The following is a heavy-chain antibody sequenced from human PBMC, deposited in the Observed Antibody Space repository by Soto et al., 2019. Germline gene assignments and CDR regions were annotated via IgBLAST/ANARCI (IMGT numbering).Heavy chain of an antibody. D-gene: IGHD3-10*01. CDR3: ARQLGITVVRGLMDWFDP. V-gene: IGHV4-31*03. CDR1: GGSISSGGYY. J-gene: IGHJ5*02. Sequence: SETLSLTCTVSGGSISSGGYYWSWIRQHPGKGLEWIGYIYYSGSTYYNPSLKSRVTISVDTSKNQFSLKLSSVTAADTAVYYCARQLGITVVRGLMDWFDPWGQGTLVTVSS. CDR2: IYYSGST.